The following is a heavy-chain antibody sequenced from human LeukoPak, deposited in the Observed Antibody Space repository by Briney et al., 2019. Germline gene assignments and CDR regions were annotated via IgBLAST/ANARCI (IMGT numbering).Heavy chain of an antibody. D-gene: IGHD3-22*01. CDR3: ARLKFYDSTGYSPGYYMDV. J-gene: IGHJ6*03. CDR2: IYGSGIT. Sequence: SETLSHTCTVSGGSIISNYWSWIRQSAGTGLEWIGRIYGSGITDYNPSLKSRVTMSLDTSRKQFSLRLTSVTAADTAVYYCARLKFYDSTGYSPGYYMDVWGKGTTVSVFS. V-gene: IGHV4-4*07. CDR1: GGSIISNY.